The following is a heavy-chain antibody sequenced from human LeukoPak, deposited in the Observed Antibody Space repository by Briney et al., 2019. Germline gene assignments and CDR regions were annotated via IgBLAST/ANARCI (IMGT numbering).Heavy chain of an antibody. V-gene: IGHV3-7*01. J-gene: IGHJ6*04. D-gene: IGHD6-13*01. CDR2: IKQDGSEK. CDR1: GFTFSNYW. CDR3: ARVSVAAAGTDYYYYYGMDV. Sequence: PGGSLRLSCAASGFTFSNYWMAWVRQAPGKGLEWVANIKQDGSEKYYVDSVKGRFTISRDNAKNSLYLQMNSLRAEDTAVYYCARVSVAAAGTDYYYYYGMDVWGKGTTVTVSS.